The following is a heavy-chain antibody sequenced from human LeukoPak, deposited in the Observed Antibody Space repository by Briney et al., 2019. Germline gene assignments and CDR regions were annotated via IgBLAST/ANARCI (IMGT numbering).Heavy chain of an antibody. Sequence: GGSLTLSCAASGFTFSSYSMAWVRQAPGKGLEWVSIIGGSGESAYYADSVKGRFTISRENSKNTLYLQMNSLRAEDTAVYYCATRNYYASGRPFDYWGQGTLVTVSS. CDR1: GFTFSSYS. D-gene: IGHD3-10*01. V-gene: IGHV3-23*01. J-gene: IGHJ4*02. CDR2: IGGSGESA. CDR3: ATRNYYASGRPFDY.